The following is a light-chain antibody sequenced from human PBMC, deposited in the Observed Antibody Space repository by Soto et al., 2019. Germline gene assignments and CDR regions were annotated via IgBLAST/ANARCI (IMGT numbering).Light chain of an antibody. CDR3: GTWDSSLSAGV. V-gene: IGLV1-51*01. CDR2: DND. J-gene: IGLJ2*01. Sequence: QSVLTQPPSVSAAPGQKVTISCSGSSSNIGNNYVSWYQQLPGTAPKLLIYDNDQRPLGIPDRFSGSTSGTSATLGITGLQTGDEAHYYCGTWDSSLSAGVFGGGTKLTVL. CDR1: SSNIGNNY.